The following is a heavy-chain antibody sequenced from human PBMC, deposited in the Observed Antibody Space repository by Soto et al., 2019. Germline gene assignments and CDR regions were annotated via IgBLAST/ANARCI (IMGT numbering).Heavy chain of an antibody. D-gene: IGHD3-10*01. CDR1: GSIFRGYG. Sequence: PGGSLRLSCAASGSIFRGYGMHWVRQAPGKGLEWVAVIRYDGSNINYADSVMGRFTISRDNSKNTLYLQMNSLRAEDTVVYYFAKDLKGRGITMVRGVDRSPAWYYYYYMDVWGKGTTVTVSS. CDR3: AKDLKGRGITMVRGVDRSPAWYYYYYMDV. V-gene: IGHV3-30*02. J-gene: IGHJ6*03. CDR2: IRYDGSNI.